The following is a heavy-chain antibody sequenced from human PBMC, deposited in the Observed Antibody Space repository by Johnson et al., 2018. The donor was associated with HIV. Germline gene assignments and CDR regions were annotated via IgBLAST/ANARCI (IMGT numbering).Heavy chain of an antibody. CDR2: ISSNGGST. CDR3: AKNSAAFDI. V-gene: IGHV3-64*01. CDR1: GFTFSSYA. Sequence: MQLVESGGGLVQPGGSLRLSCAASGFTFSSYAMHWVRQAPGKGLEYVSAISSNGGSTYYANSVKGRFTISRDNSKNTLYLQMGSLRAEDMAVYYCAKNSAAFDIWGQGTMVTVSS. D-gene: IGHD2/OR15-2a*01. J-gene: IGHJ3*02.